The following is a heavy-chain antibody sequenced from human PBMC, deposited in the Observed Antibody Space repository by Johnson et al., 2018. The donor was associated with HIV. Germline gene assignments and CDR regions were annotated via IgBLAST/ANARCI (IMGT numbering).Heavy chain of an antibody. CDR3: ARGLRRTTVGNDAFDI. Sequence: VQLVESGGGVVQPGGSLRLSCAASAFTFDDYVMHWVRQGPGKGLEWVSVIYSGGSTYYADSVKGRFTISRDNSKNTLYLQMNSLRAEDTAVYYCARGLRRTTVGNDAFDIWGQGTMVTVSS. CDR2: IYSGGST. V-gene: IGHV3-66*01. J-gene: IGHJ3*02. CDR1: AFTFDDYV. D-gene: IGHD4-23*01.